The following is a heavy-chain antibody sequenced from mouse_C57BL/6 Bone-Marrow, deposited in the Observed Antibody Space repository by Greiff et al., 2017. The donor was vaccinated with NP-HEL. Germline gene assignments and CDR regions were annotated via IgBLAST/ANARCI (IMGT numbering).Heavy chain of an antibody. Sequence: DVHLVESGPELVKPGASVKIPCKASGYTFTDYNMDWVKQSHGKSLEWIGDINPNNGGTIYNQKFKGKATLTVDKSSSTAYMELRSLTSEDTAVYYCARTYGSSYVKYYFDYWGQGTTLTVSS. CDR3: ARTYGSSYVKYYFDY. CDR1: GYTFTDYN. V-gene: IGHV1-18*01. D-gene: IGHD1-1*01. CDR2: INPNNGGT. J-gene: IGHJ2*01.